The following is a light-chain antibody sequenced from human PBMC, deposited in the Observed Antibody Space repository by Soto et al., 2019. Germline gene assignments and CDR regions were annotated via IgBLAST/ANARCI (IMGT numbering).Light chain of an antibody. CDR2: DAS. CDR1: QDIINY. CDR3: QEYHSRPIFT. Sequence: DIQMTQSPPSLSASVGDSVTITCQTSQDIINYLNWFQEKPGKAPKLLIYDASILETGVTSRFSGSGSGTNFTFTIHSLQTEDFATYYCQEYHSRPIFTFGPGTKVHFK. V-gene: IGKV1-33*01. J-gene: IGKJ3*01.